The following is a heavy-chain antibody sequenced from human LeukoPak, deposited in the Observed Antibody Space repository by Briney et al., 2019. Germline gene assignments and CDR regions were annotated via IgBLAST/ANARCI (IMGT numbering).Heavy chain of an antibody. V-gene: IGHV3-23*01. CDR1: GFTFGSYA. J-gene: IGHJ5*02. CDR2: IGVSVGST. D-gene: IGHD6-13*01. Sequence: PGGSLRLSCTASGFTFGSYAMAWVRQAPGKGLEWVSSIGVSVGSTYYADSVTGRFTISRDNSKNSLYLQMDSLRLEDTAVYYCARTLVAAPGSEGGPWGQGTLVTVSS. CDR3: ARTLVAAPGSEGGP.